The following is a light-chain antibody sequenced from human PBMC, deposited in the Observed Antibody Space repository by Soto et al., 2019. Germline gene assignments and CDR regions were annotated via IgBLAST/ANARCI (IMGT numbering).Light chain of an antibody. CDR1: QSVSSTK. J-gene: IGKJ1*01. CDR3: QQYYSTPRT. Sequence: EIVLTQSPGTLSLSPGERATLSCRASQSVSSTKLAWYQQRPGQAPRLLIFGASNRATGVPDRFSGSGSGTDFTLTISSLQAEDVAVYYCQQYYSTPRTFGQGTKVEIK. CDR2: GAS. V-gene: IGKV3-20*01.